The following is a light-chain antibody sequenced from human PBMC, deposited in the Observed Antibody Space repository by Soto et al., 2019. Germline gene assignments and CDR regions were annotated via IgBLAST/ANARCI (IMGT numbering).Light chain of an antibody. Sequence: EIVLTQSPGTLSLFPGERAILSCRASQSVNSEHLAWYQQKPGQAPSLLIYGAYSRPGGIPDRFSGSGSGTDFTLTINRLQPEDFAVYFCQEYGTSPYSFAQGTKVEI. CDR1: QSVNSEH. CDR2: GAY. J-gene: IGKJ2*03. V-gene: IGKV3-20*01. CDR3: QEYGTSPYS.